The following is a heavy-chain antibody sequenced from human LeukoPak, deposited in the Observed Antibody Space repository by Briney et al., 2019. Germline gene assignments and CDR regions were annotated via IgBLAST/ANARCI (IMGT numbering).Heavy chain of an antibody. Sequence: ASVKVSCKAFGYTFRSYGITWVRQAPGQGLEWMGWTSSYNGQTNYLQKFKSRVAMSADPSTNTAYMELRSLTSDDMAVYYCARDPPPSATIWAFDIWGQGTMVTVSS. J-gene: IGHJ3*02. CDR3: ARDPPPSATIWAFDI. V-gene: IGHV1-18*03. D-gene: IGHD2-21*01. CDR1: GYTFRSYG. CDR2: TSSYNGQT.